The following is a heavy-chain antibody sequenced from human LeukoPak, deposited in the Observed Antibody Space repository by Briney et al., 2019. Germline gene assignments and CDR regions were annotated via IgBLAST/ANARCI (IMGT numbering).Heavy chain of an antibody. CDR3: ARAPRWLLNTGEGYFDY. CDR2: ISYDGNNK. V-gene: IGHV3-30-3*01. J-gene: IGHJ4*02. CDR1: GFTFSSYA. D-gene: IGHD5-24*01. Sequence: PGGSLRLSCAASGFTFSSYAMNWVRQAPGKGLEWVAVISYDGNNKYYADSVKGRFTISRDNSKNTLYLQMNSLRAEDTAVYYCARAPRWLLNTGEGYFDYWGQGTLVTVSS.